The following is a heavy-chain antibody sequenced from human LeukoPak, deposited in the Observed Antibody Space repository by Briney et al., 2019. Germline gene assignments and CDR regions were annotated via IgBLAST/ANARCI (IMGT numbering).Heavy chain of an antibody. CDR3: ARDRDSGSYRGAFDY. CDR2: IKQDGYEK. D-gene: IGHD1-26*01. J-gene: IGHJ4*02. Sequence: PGGSLRLSCAASGFTFSGYWMSWVRQTPEKGLEWVANIKQDGYEKYYVDSVKGRFTISRDNAKNSLYLQMNSLRAEDTAVYYCARDRDSGSYRGAFDYWGQGTLVTVSS. CDR1: GFTFSGYW. V-gene: IGHV3-7*01.